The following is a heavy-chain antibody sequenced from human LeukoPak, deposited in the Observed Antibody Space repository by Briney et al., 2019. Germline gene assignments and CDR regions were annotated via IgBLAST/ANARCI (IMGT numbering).Heavy chain of an antibody. CDR2: IYTSGST. Sequence: SETLSLTCAVYGGSFSGYYWSWIRQPAGKGLEWIGRIYTSGSTNYNPSLKSRVTMSVDTSKNQFSLKLSSVTAADTAVYYCARDAGVTMVRGVIITNRFDPWGQGTLVTVSS. V-gene: IGHV4-4*07. CDR3: ARDAGVTMVRGVIITNRFDP. J-gene: IGHJ5*02. CDR1: GGSFSGYY. D-gene: IGHD3-10*01.